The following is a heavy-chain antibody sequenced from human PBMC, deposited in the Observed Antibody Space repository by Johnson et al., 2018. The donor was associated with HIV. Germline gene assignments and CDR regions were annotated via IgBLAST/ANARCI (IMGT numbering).Heavy chain of an antibody. CDR3: ARASQWELDFDAFDI. V-gene: IGHV3-66*02. D-gene: IGHD1-26*01. CDR1: GFTVSSNY. CDR2: ISSGGGT. J-gene: IGHJ3*02. Sequence: VESGGGLVQPGRSLRLSCVVSGFTVSSNYITWVRQAPGKGLEWVSVISSGGGTYYGDSVTGRFTISRDNSKNTLYLQMNSLRAEDTAVYYCARASQWELDFDAFDIWGQGTMVTVSS.